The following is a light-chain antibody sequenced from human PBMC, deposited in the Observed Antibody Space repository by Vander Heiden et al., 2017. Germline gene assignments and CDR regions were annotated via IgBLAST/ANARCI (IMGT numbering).Light chain of an antibody. CDR2: NDS. J-gene: IGLJ3*02. Sequence: SYVLTQPPSVPVPPGQTASITCGGNNIGSKRVHWYQQKPGQAPVVVVYNDSDRPSGIPERLSGSNSGNTATLTISRVEAGDEADYYCQVWDSSTDHWVFGGGTKLTVL. CDR1: NIGSKR. V-gene: IGLV3-21*02. CDR3: QVWDSSTDHWV.